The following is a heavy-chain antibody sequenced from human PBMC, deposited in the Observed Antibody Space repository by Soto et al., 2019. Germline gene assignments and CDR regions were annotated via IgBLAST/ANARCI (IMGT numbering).Heavy chain of an antibody. CDR1: GFMFSSYG. D-gene: IGHD1-26*01. Sequence: QVRVEESGGGVVQPGRSRRLSCAASGFMFSSYGMHWVRQAPGKGLEWVAFISYDGSNEYYADSVKARFTVSRDNFKRTLYLQMNSLRTEDTAVYYCLKDWGTGGTYFDGLQWGLGTPVTVSS. CDR2: ISYDGSNE. J-gene: IGHJ4*02. CDR3: LKDWGTGGTYFDGLQ. V-gene: IGHV3-30*18.